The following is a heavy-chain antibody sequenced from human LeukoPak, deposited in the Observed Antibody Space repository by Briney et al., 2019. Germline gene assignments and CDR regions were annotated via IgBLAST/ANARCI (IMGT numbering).Heavy chain of an antibody. CDR2: ISSSNIYV. CDR3: ARDQGYYDSSGYYFDY. Sequence: GGSLRLSCAASGLTISSYDMNWVCQAPGKRVEWGSSISSSNIYVSYPDSVKGRYTISRDNAKNSLYLQMNSLRAEHTAVYYCARDQGYYDSSGYYFDYWGQGTLVTVSS. CDR1: GLTISSYD. V-gene: IGHV3-21*01. D-gene: IGHD3-22*01. J-gene: IGHJ4*02.